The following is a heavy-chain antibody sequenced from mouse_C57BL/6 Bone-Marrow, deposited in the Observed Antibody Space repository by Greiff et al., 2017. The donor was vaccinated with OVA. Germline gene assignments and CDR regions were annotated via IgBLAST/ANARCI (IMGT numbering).Heavy chain of an antibody. CDR3: AIRSNYFDY. CDR1: GYTFTSYW. Sequence: QVQLQQPGAELVKPGASVKVSCKASGYTFTSYWMHWVKQRPGQGLEWIGRIHPSDSDSNSNQKFKGKATLTVDKSSSTAYMQLNSLTSEDSAVYYCAIRSNYFDYWGQGTTLTVSS. J-gene: IGHJ2*01. D-gene: IGHD5-1*01. V-gene: IGHV1-74*01. CDR2: IHPSDSDS.